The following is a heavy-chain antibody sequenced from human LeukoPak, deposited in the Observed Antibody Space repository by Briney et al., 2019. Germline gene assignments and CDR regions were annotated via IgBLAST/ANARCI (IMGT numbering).Heavy chain of an antibody. CDR3: ARAMPVDTAMGPVGRYFDY. Sequence: PSETLSLTCTVSGGSISSSSYYWGWIRQPPGKGLEWLGSIYYSGSTYYNPSLKSRVTISVDTSKNQFSLKLSSVTAADTAVYYCARAMPVDTAMGPVGRYFDYWGQGTLVTVSS. CDR2: IYYSGST. D-gene: IGHD5-18*01. J-gene: IGHJ4*02. CDR1: GGSISSSSYY. V-gene: IGHV4-39*01.